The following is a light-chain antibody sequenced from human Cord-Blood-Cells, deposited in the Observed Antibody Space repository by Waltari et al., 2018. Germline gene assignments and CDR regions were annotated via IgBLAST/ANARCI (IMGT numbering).Light chain of an antibody. CDR3: QQYGGSPLT. CDR2: GAA. J-gene: IGKJ4*01. CDR1: QSGSSSY. V-gene: IGKV3-20*01. Sequence: EIVLAKSPATLSLSPRERATTSCRASQSGSSSYLAWYQQKPGQAPRHLIYGAASRATGIPDRFSGSESGTEFTLTISRLGPLDFAVYCCQQYGGSPLTFGGGTKVEIK.